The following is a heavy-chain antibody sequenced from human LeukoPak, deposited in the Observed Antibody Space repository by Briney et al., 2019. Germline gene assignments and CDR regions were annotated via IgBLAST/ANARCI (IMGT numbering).Heavy chain of an antibody. CDR3: AKADCSGGSCCLYN. V-gene: IGHV3-9*01. CDR2: ISWNSGSI. Sequence: PGRSLRLSCAASGFTFDDYAMHWVRHAPGKGLEWVSGISWNSGSIGYADSVKGRFTISRDNAKNSLYLQMNSLRAEDTALYYCAKADCSGGSCCLYNWGQGTLVTVSS. CDR1: GFTFDDYA. D-gene: IGHD2-15*01. J-gene: IGHJ4*02.